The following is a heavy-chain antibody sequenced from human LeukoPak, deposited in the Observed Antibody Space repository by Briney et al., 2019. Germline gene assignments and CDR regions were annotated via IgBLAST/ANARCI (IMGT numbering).Heavy chain of an antibody. CDR3: ARAILDSWYLFEY. J-gene: IGHJ4*02. D-gene: IGHD6-13*01. V-gene: IGHV4-59*01. Sequence: SETLSLTCTVSGGSISSYYWSWIRQPPGKGLEWIGYIYYSGSTTYNPSLKSRVTISVDTSKNQFSLKLTSVTAADTAVYYCARAILDSWYLFEYWGQGKLVTVSS. CDR2: IYYSGST. CDR1: GGSISSYY.